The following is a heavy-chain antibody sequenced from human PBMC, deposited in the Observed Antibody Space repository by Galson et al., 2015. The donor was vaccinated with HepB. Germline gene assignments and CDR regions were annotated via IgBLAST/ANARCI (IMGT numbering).Heavy chain of an antibody. D-gene: IGHD2-15*01. CDR3: ARRDPAATPFTGAFDI. V-gene: IGHV1-2*04. J-gene: IGHJ3*02. Sequence: SVKVSCKASGYTFTGYYMHWVRQAPGQGLEWMGWINPNSGGTNYAQKFQGWVTMTRDTSISTAYLQWSSLKASDTAMYYCARRDPAATPFTGAFDIWGQGTMVTVSS. CDR1: GYTFTGYY. CDR2: INPNSGGT.